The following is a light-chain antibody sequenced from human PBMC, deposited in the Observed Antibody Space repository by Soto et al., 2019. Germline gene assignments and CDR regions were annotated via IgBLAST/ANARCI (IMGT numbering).Light chain of an antibody. CDR1: QSISTW. V-gene: IGKV1-5*01. J-gene: IGKJ2*01. CDR2: GAS. Sequence: DLRMTQSPSTLSASVGDRVTITCRASQSISTWLAWYHQKPGKAPKLLISGASSLESGVPSRFSGSGSGTEFSLAISSLQPDDFATYYCQQYNYYPYTFGEGTKLEIK. CDR3: QQYNYYPYT.